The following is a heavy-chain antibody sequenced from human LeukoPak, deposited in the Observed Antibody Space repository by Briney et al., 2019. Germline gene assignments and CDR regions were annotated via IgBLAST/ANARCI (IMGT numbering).Heavy chain of an antibody. CDR1: GFNLNNHD. J-gene: IGHJ5*02. Sequence: PGGSLRLSCAASGFNLNNHDFYWVRQAPGKGLECVSYISSTGKTTTYADSVRGRFTVSRDNANNSVFLQMNSLRVEDTAVYYCASLLALSGVGYFDLWGQGTLVTVSS. V-gene: IGHV3-48*01. D-gene: IGHD2-8*02. CDR3: ASLLALSGVGYFDL. CDR2: ISSTGKTT.